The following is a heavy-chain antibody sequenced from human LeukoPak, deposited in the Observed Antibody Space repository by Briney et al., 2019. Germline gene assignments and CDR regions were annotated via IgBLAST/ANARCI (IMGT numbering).Heavy chain of an antibody. D-gene: IGHD3-22*01. CDR1: GYTFTSYG. CDR3: ARDLGYYDSYPFDI. J-gene: IGHJ3*02. CDR2: ISGYNGKA. Sequence: ASVKVSCKASGYTFTSYGISWVRQAPGQGLEWMGWISGYNGKAKYAQKLQGRVTMTTDTSTSTAHMELRGLRSDDTAVYYCARDLGYYDSYPFDIWGQGTMVTVSS. V-gene: IGHV1-18*01.